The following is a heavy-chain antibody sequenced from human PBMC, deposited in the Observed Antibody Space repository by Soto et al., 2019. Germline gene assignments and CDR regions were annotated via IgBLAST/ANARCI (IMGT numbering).Heavy chain of an antibody. Sequence: QVQLVQSGAEVKKPGSSVKVSCKASGGTFSSYTISWVRQAPGQGLEWMGRIIPILGIANYAQKFQGRVTITADTSTITAYMELSRLPSEDTAVYYCAGEDDNWFDPWGQGTLVTVSS. CDR2: IIPILGIA. CDR1: GGTFSSYT. J-gene: IGHJ5*02. CDR3: AGEDDNWFDP. V-gene: IGHV1-69*08.